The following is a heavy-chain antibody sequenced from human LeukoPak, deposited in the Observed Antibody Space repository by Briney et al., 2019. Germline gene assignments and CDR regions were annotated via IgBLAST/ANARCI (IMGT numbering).Heavy chain of an antibody. Sequence: TSETLSLTCAVYGGSFSGYYWSWIRQPPGKGLEWIGEINHSGSTNYNPSLKSRVTISVDTSKNQFSLKLSSVTAADTAVYYCARPFSVTRPAFFRQYYFDYWGQGTLVTVSS. CDR3: ARPFSVTRPAFFRQYYFDY. CDR1: GGSFSGYY. CDR2: INHSGST. J-gene: IGHJ4*02. V-gene: IGHV4-34*01. D-gene: IGHD4-17*01.